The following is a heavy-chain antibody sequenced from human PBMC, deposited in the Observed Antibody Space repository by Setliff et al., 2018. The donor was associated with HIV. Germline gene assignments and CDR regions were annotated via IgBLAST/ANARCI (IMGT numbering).Heavy chain of an antibody. D-gene: IGHD3-3*01. CDR1: GGCIDRSNYY. CDR3: ARQDDFWSGSNWFDP. CDR2: IHYTGNT. J-gene: IGHJ5*02. Sequence: PSETLSLTCSVSGGCIDRSNYYWGWIRQSPGKGLEWIGNIHYTGNTYYNPSLRSRVTMSIDTSKNQFSLKLTSVTAADTAVYYCARQDDFWSGSNWFDPWGQGTLVTVSS. V-gene: IGHV4-39*01.